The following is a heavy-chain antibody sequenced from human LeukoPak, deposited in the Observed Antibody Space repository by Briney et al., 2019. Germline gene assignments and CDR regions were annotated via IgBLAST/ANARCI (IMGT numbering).Heavy chain of an antibody. CDR2: INPSGGST. CDR3: ARGLGAAAKNWFDP. Sequence: ASVKVSCKASGYTLTSYYMHWVRQAPGQGLEWMGIINPSGGSTSYAQKFQGRVTMTRDTSISTAYMELSRLRSDDTAVYYCARGLGAAAKNWFDPWGQGTLVTVSS. J-gene: IGHJ5*02. CDR1: GYTLTSYY. D-gene: IGHD6-13*01. V-gene: IGHV1-46*01.